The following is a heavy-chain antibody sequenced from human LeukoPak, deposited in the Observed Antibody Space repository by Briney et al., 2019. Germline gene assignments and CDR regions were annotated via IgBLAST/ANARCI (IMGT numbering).Heavy chain of an antibody. D-gene: IGHD2-15*01. Sequence: GGSLRLSCAASGFTFSNFRMHWVRQAPGKGLAWVSRINTDEISTSYADSVKGRFTISRDNAKNTLYLQMNGLRAEDTAVYYCARGHYCSGGSCYYHYFDNWGQGTLVTVSS. CDR2: INTDEIST. V-gene: IGHV3-74*01. J-gene: IGHJ4*02. CDR3: ARGHYCSGGSCYYHYFDN. CDR1: GFTFSNFR.